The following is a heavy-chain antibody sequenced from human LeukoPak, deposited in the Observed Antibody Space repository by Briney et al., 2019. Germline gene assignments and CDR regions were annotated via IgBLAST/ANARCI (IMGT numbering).Heavy chain of an antibody. J-gene: IGHJ4*02. CDR2: ITSGTRT. V-gene: IGHV3-23*01. CDR1: GFTFSSHG. Sequence: GGSLRLSCVASGFTFSSHGMNWVRQAPGKGLEWVSGITSGTRTYYADSVKGRFAISRDNSKNSLYLQMNSLRAEDTAVYYCARDQYYGSGTYYNSSKGYFDYWGQGTLVTVSS. CDR3: ARDQYYGSGTYYNSSKGYFDY. D-gene: IGHD3-10*01.